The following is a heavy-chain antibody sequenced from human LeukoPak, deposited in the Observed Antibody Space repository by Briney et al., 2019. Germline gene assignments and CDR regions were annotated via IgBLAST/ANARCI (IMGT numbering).Heavy chain of an antibody. Sequence: GESLKISCKGSGYSFTSYWIGWVRQMPGKGLEWMGTIYPGDSDTRYSPSFQGQVTISADKSISTAYLQWSSLKASDTAMYYCARHGSIAAAADDAFDIWGQGTMVTVSS. CDR3: ARHGSIAAAADDAFDI. J-gene: IGHJ3*02. D-gene: IGHD6-13*01. CDR1: GYSFTSYW. CDR2: IYPGDSDT. V-gene: IGHV5-51*01.